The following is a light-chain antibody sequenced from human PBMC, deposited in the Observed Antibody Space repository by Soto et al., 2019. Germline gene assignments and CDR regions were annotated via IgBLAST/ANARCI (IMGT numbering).Light chain of an antibody. J-gene: IGKJ3*01. V-gene: IGKV3-20*01. CDR3: QQYGSSPRFS. CDR1: QSVISNY. Sequence: EIVLTQSPGTLSLSPGERATLSCRASQSVISNYFAWYQQQPGQAPRLLIYGASNRATGIPNRFSGSGSGTYFTLTISRLDPDDVAVYYCQQYGSSPRFSFGPGTKVDIK. CDR2: GAS.